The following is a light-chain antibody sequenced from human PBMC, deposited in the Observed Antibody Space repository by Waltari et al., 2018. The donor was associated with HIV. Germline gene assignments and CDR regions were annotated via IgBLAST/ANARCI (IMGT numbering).Light chain of an antibody. CDR3: SSFAGTHKL. Sequence: QSALTQSPSASGSPGQSVNISCTGANGDISDYNYVSWYQQHSDRPPKLIIFEVTKRPSGVPDRFSGSKSGNTASLFVSGLQPEDEATYFCSSFAGTHKLFGGG. J-gene: IGLJ2*01. CDR2: EVT. CDR1: NGDISDYNY. V-gene: IGLV2-8*01.